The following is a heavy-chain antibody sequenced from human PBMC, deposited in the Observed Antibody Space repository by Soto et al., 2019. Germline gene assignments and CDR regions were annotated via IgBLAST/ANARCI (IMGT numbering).Heavy chain of an antibody. CDR1: GFTFSSYA. V-gene: IGHV3-23*01. Sequence: GSLRLSCAASGFTFSSYAMNWVRQAPGKGLGWVSVICGSVDSTYYADSVKGRFTFSRDNSKNTLYLQMNSLRTEDTAVYYCARRGPGTYFDYWGQGTLVTVSS. J-gene: IGHJ4*02. CDR3: ARRGPGTYFDY. CDR2: ICGSVDST. D-gene: IGHD6-13*01.